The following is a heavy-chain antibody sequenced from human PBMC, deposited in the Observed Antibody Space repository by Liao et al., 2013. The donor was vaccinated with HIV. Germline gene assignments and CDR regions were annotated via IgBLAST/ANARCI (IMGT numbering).Heavy chain of an antibody. V-gene: IGHV4-34*01. Sequence: QVQLQQWGAGLLKPSETLSLTCAVYGGSFSGYYWSWIRQPPREGAWSGLGKVNHSGSTNYNPSLKSRVTISVDTSKNQFSLKLSSVTAADTAVYYCARGRMGGYDSGYYYYYYYMDVWDNGTTVTVSS. CDR3: ARGRMGGYDSGYYYYYYYMDV. CDR2: VNHSGST. D-gene: IGHD5-12*01. J-gene: IGHJ6*03. CDR1: GGSFSGYY.